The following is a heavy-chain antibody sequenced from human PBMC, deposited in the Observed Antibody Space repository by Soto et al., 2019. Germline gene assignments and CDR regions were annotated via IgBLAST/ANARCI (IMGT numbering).Heavy chain of an antibody. Sequence: KPSETLSLTCTVSGGSIGSYYWSWIRQPPGKGLEWIGYIYYSGSTNYNPSLKSRVTISVDTSKNQFSLKLRSVTAADTAGYYCARAVRRGRTDGMDVCRPENTVTVSS. D-gene: IGHD3-10*01. J-gene: IGHJ6*01. V-gene: IGHV4-59*01. CDR1: GGSIGSYY. CDR3: ARAVRRGRTDGMDV. CDR2: IYYSGST.